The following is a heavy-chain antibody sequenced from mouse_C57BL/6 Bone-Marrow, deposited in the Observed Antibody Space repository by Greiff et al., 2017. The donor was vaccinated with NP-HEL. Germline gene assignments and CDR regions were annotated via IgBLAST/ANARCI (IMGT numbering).Heavy chain of an antibody. Sequence: QVQLQQPVSELVKPGASVKVSCKASGYTFTSYWLHWVKQRPGQGLEWIGRIHPSDSGTNYNLKLTGTATLTVDKSSSTAYMQLSSLTSEDSAVYSCAINWDGGYFDYWGEGTTLTASS. CDR3: AINWDGGYFDY. J-gene: IGHJ2*01. CDR2: IHPSDSGT. CDR1: GYTFTSYW. V-gene: IGHV1-74*01. D-gene: IGHD4-1*01.